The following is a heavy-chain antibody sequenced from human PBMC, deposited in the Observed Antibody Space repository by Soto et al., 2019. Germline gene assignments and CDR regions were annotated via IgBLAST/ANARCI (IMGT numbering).Heavy chain of an antibody. Sequence: ASVKVSCKASGYTFTSYYMHWVGQAPGQGLEWMGIINPSGGSTSYAQKFQGRVTMTRDTSTSTVYMELSSLRSEDTAVYYCARDVSIVVVTLEDWGEGTLGIVSS. CDR1: GYTFTSYY. D-gene: IGHD3-22*01. CDR3: ARDVSIVVVTLED. J-gene: IGHJ4*02. CDR2: INPSGGST. V-gene: IGHV1-46*01.